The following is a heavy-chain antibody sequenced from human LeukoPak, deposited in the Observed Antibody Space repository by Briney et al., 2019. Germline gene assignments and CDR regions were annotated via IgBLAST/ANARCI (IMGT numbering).Heavy chain of an antibody. V-gene: IGHV1-46*01. J-gene: IGHJ4*02. D-gene: IGHD3-10*01. Sequence: ASVKVSCKASGGTFSSYAISWVRQAPGQGLEWMGIINPSGGSTSYAQKFQGRVTMTRDTSTSTVYMELSSLRSEDTAVYYCARAWFGKLLPAYWGQGTLVTVSS. CDR2: INPSGGST. CDR3: ARAWFGKLLPAY. CDR1: GGTFSSYA.